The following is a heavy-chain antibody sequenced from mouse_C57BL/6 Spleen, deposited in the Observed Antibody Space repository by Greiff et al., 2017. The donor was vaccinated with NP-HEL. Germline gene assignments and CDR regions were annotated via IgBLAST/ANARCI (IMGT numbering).Heavy chain of an antibody. V-gene: IGHV1-64*01. CDR1: GYTFTSYW. D-gene: IGHD1-1*01. J-gene: IGHJ2*01. Sequence: VQLQQSGAELVKPGASVKLSCKASGYTFTSYWMHWVKQRPGQGLEWIGMIHPNSGSTNYNEKFKSKATLTVDKSSSPAYMQLSSLTTEDSAVYYCARTTVSFDYWGQGTTLTVSS. CDR3: ARTTVSFDY. CDR2: IHPNSGST.